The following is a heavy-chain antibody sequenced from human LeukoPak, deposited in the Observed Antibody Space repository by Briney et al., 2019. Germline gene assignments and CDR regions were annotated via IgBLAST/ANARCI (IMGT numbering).Heavy chain of an antibody. CDR2: ISSGGSTI. D-gene: IGHD7-27*01. CDR1: GFTFSDYY. Sequence: GGSLRLSCAASGFTFSDYYMSWIRQAPGKGLEWVSFISSGGSTIYYADSVKGRFTISRDNAKNSLYLQMNSLRAEDTAVYYCARDDGKNWGSGVYFDYWGQGTLVTVSS. V-gene: IGHV3-11*01. CDR3: ARDDGKNWGSGVYFDY. J-gene: IGHJ4*02.